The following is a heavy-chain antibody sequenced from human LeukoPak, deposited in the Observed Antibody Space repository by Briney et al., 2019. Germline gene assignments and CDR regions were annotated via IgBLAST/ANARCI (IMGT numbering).Heavy chain of an antibody. J-gene: IGHJ5*02. D-gene: IGHD6-13*01. Sequence: ASVKVSCKASGYIFTTYYMHWVRQVPGQRLEWMGWINPYSGGTNYAQKFEGRVTMTRDTSISTAYMELSRLISDDTAVYYCARDGQYSSSSDWFDPWGQGTLVTVSS. CDR2: INPYSGGT. V-gene: IGHV1-2*02. CDR3: ARDGQYSSSSDWFDP. CDR1: GYIFTTYY.